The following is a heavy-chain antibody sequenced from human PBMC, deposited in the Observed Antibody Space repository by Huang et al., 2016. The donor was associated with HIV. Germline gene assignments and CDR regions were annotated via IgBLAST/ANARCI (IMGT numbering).Heavy chain of an antibody. V-gene: IGHV4-59*01. J-gene: IGHJ5*02. CDR2: IYYSGST. Sequence: QVQLQESGPGLVKPSETLSLTCTVSGGSMSSYYWSWLRQPPGKGLEWIGYIYYSGSTNYNPSLKSRVTISVDTSKDQFSLRLSSVTAADTAVYYCASASIAARRWFDPWGQGSLVTVSS. CDR3: ASASIAARRWFDP. D-gene: IGHD6-6*01. CDR1: GGSMSSYY.